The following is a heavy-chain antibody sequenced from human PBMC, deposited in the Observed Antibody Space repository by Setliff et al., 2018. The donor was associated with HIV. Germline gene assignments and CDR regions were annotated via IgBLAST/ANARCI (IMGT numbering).Heavy chain of an antibody. CDR3: ARLSCSSNSCPFDY. CDR2: IYYSGTT. Sequence: LSLTCTVSGGSISSYYWSWIRQPPGKGLEWIGYIYYSGTTNYNASLKSRLTMSVDTSKKQFSLKLRSVTAADTAVYYCARLSCSSNSCPFDYWVQGTLVTVSS. J-gene: IGHJ4*02. V-gene: IGHV4-59*12. D-gene: IGHD2-2*01. CDR1: GGSISSYY.